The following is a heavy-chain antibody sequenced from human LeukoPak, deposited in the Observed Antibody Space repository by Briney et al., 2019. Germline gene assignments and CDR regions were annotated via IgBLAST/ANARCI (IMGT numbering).Heavy chain of an antibody. V-gene: IGHV4-39*07. Sequence: SETLSLTCTVSGGSISSTYYWGWIRQPPGKGLEWIGNIYYSGSPHYDPSLRSRVTISVDTSKNQFSLKLSSVTAADTAVYYCAKEKSLIMITFGGAPDYWGQGTLVTVSS. J-gene: IGHJ4*02. CDR1: GGSISSTYY. D-gene: IGHD3-16*01. CDR3: AKEKSLIMITFGGAPDY. CDR2: IYYSGSP.